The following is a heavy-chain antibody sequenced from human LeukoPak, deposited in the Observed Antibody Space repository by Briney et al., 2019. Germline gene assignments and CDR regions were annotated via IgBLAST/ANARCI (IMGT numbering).Heavy chain of an antibody. CDR3: ARGPLIAAAGTW. V-gene: IGHV3-23*01. D-gene: IGHD6-13*01. CDR2: ISGSGGST. Sequence: GGSLRLSCAASGFMFSSNWMSWVRLAPGKGLEWVSAISGSGGSTYYADSVKGRFTISRDNSKNTLYLQMNSLRAEDTAVYYCARGPLIAAAGTWWGQGTLVTVSS. J-gene: IGHJ4*02. CDR1: GFMFSSNW.